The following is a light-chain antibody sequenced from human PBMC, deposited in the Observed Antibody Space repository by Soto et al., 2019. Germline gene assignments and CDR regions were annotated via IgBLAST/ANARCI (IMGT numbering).Light chain of an antibody. V-gene: IGKV1-5*01. CDR2: DAS. CDR1: QSIERY. CDR3: QQFKSYTWT. J-gene: IGKJ1*01. Sequence: DIQMTQSPSPLSASVGDRVSITCRASQSIERYLAWYQQKPGKAPNLLIYDASSLERGVPSRFSGRGSGTEFTLTIGCLQPDDFATDYGQQFKSYTWTFGQGTKVDIK.